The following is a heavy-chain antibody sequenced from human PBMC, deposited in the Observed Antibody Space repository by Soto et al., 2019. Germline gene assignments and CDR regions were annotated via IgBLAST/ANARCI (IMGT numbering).Heavy chain of an antibody. CDR2: INQDGSEK. Sequence: EVQLVESGGGLVQPGGSLRLSCAASGFTFSSYWMSWVRQAPGKGLEWVANINQDGSEKFYVDSEKGRFTISRDNAKKSLYLQTNTLRVEDTAVYYCARDGSSSWYSYYYNGMDVWGQGTTVTVSS. D-gene: IGHD6-13*01. J-gene: IGHJ6*02. V-gene: IGHV3-7*05. CDR3: ARDGSSSWYSYYYNGMDV. CDR1: GFTFSSYW.